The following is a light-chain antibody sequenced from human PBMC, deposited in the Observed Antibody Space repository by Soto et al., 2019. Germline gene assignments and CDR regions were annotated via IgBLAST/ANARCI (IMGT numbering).Light chain of an antibody. Sequence: EIMLTQSPATLSLSPGERATLSCGTSQSISNDHLAWYQQKPGQAPRLLIYDTSSRASGIPDRFSGSGSGTDFTLTISRLETEDFAVFYCQQYGTSEIIFGQGTRLEI. J-gene: IGKJ5*01. V-gene: IGKV3D-20*01. CDR1: QSISNDH. CDR2: DTS. CDR3: QQYGTSEII.